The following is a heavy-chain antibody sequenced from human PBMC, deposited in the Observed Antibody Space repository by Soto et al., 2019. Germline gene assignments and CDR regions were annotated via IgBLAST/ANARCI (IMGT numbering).Heavy chain of an antibody. CDR2: MNPNSGNT. J-gene: IGHJ3*02. CDR3: ARGLGYCSSTSCREYAFDI. V-gene: IGHV1-8*01. Sequence: ASVKVSCKASGYTFTSYDINWVRQATGQGLEWMGWMNPNSGNTGYAQKFQGRVTMTRNTSISTAYMELSSLRSEDTAVYYCARGLGYCSSTSCREYAFDIWGQGTMVTVSS. D-gene: IGHD2-2*01. CDR1: GYTFTSYD.